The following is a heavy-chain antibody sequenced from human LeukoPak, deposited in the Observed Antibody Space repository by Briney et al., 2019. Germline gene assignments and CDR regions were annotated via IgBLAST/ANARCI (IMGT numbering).Heavy chain of an antibody. CDR2: IKQDGSDE. D-gene: IGHD6-13*01. V-gene: IGHV3-7*01. CDR1: GFTFSSYR. CDR3: ARDHMYSSSWYELDS. Sequence: EGSLRLSCAASGFTFSSYRMSWVRLAPGKGLEWVANIKQDGSDEHHVDSVKGRFTISRDNGRNSLYLQMNSLRAEDTAVYYCARDHMYSSSWYELDSWGQGTLVTVSS. J-gene: IGHJ4*02.